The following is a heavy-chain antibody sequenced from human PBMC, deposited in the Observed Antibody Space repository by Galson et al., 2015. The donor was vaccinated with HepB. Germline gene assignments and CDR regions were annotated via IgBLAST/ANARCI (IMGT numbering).Heavy chain of an antibody. J-gene: IGHJ4*02. V-gene: IGHV3-74*01. CDR2: INGDGSST. CDR1: GLTFSNYW. D-gene: IGHD3-10*01. Sequence: SLRLSCAASGLTFSNYWMHWVRQGPGKGLVWVARINGDGSSTRYADSVKGRFTISRDNAKNTLYLQMNSLRAEDTAVYYCSRDRTWGYGSGSYFYLFNDWGQGTLVTVPS. CDR3: SRDRTWGYGSGSYFYLFND.